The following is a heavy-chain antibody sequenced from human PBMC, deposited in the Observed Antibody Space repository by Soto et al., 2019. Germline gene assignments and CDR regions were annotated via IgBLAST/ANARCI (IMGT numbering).Heavy chain of an antibody. CDR3: ARGVVGGGRSGCPPGAFDI. CDR1: GYTFTSYG. V-gene: IGHV1-18*01. D-gene: IGHD6-19*01. CDR2: ISAYNGNT. Sequence: ASVKVSCKASGYTFTSYGISSVRQAPGQGLEWMGWISAYNGNTNYAQKLQGRVTMTTDTSTSTAYMELRSLRSDDTAVYYCARGVVGGGRSGCPPGAFDIWGQGTMVTVSS. J-gene: IGHJ3*02.